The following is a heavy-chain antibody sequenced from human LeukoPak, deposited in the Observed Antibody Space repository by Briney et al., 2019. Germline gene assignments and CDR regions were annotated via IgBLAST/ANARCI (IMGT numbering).Heavy chain of an antibody. J-gene: IGHJ4*02. CDR3: AEVESSYCRI. D-gene: IGHD3-10*01. CDR1: GLTFGNYG. V-gene: IGHV3-23*01. Sequence: GGSLRLSCVASGLTFGNYGMNWVRQALGKGLEWVSSIGGGGYTTYYADSVRGRFTISRDNSKNSMYLQMSSLRAEDTAIYYCAEVESSYCRIWGQGTLVTVSS. CDR2: IGGGGYTT.